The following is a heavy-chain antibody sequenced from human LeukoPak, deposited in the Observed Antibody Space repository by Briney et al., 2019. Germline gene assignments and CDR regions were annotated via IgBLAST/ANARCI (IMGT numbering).Heavy chain of an antibody. D-gene: IGHD4-17*01. CDR3: ARGGDYGDYNTYYYFGMDV. CDR2: IYYSGST. V-gene: IGHV4-59*07. Sequence: SDTLSLMCTVSGGFISSYYWSWIRQPPGKGLEWIGYIYYSGSTNYNPSLKSRVTISVDTSKNQFSLKLSSVTAADTAVYYCARGGDYGDYNTYYYFGMDVWGQGTTVTVSS. CDR1: GGFISSYY. J-gene: IGHJ6*01.